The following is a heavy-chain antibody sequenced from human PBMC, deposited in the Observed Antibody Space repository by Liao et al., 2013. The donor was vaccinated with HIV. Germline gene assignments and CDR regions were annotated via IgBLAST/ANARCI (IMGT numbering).Heavy chain of an antibody. V-gene: IGHV4-59*01. D-gene: IGHD3-10*01. CDR2: IYDTGTT. CDR3: ARGRVTLVRGAVYHGDAFDI. CDR1: GGSISSYY. Sequence: QVQLQESGPGLVKPSETLSLTCTVSGGSISSYYWSWIRQPPGKGLEWIGDIYDTGTTSYNPSLKSRVSISVDTSKNQFSLKLSSVTAADTAIYYCARGRVTLVRGAVYHGDAFDIWGQGTLVTVSS. J-gene: IGHJ3*02.